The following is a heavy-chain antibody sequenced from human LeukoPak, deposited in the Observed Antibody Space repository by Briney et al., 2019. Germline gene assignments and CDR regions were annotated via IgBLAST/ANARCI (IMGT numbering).Heavy chain of an antibody. Sequence: ASVKVSCKASGYSFTAYYIHWVRQAPGQGLEWMGWINPSSGGVHFAQEFQGRVTMPSDTSSRTAFMELSRLRSDDTAVYYCARGGLDGMRSGLWKPLEYWGQGTLVTVSS. J-gene: IGHJ4*02. V-gene: IGHV1-2*02. CDR3: ARGGLDGMRSGLWKPLEY. CDR1: GYSFTAYY. CDR2: INPSSGGV. D-gene: IGHD3-16*01.